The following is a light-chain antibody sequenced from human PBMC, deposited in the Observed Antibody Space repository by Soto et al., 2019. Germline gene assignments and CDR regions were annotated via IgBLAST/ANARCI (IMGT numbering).Light chain of an antibody. V-gene: IGKV3D-20*02. CDR3: QQRSNWPSLT. CDR2: GAS. CDR1: QSVSSSY. J-gene: IGKJ4*01. Sequence: EIVLTQSPGILSLSPGERATLSCRASQSVSSSYLAWYQQKPGQAPRLIIYGASSRATGIPGRFSGSGCGTDFSLTISRLEPEDFSVYYCQQRSNWPSLTFGGGTKVDIK.